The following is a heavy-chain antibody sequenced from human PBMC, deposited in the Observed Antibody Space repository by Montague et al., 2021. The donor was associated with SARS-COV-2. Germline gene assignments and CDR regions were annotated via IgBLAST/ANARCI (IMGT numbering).Heavy chain of an antibody. CDR1: GGSISSSSYY. V-gene: IGHV4-39*01. D-gene: IGHD6-13*01. Sequence: SETLSLTCTVSGGSISSSSYYWGWIRQPPGKGLEWIGSIYYSGSTYYNPSLKSRVTISVDTSKNQFSLKLSSVTAADTAVYYCGRQGSSSSWYGGYYYGMDVWGQGTTVIVSS. CDR2: IYYSGST. J-gene: IGHJ6*02. CDR3: GRQGSSSSWYGGYYYGMDV.